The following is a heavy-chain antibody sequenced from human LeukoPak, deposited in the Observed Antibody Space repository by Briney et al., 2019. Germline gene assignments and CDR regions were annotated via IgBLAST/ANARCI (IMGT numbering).Heavy chain of an antibody. V-gene: IGHV1-2*02. CDR3: ARDQYDILTGYPAFLAFDY. D-gene: IGHD3-9*01. Sequence: ASVKVSCKASGYTFTGYYMHWVRQAPGQGLEWMGWINPNSGGTNYAQKFQGRVTMTRDTSISTAYMELSRLRSDDTAVYYCARDQYDILTGYPAFLAFDYWGQGTLVTVSS. J-gene: IGHJ4*02. CDR1: GYTFTGYY. CDR2: INPNSGGT.